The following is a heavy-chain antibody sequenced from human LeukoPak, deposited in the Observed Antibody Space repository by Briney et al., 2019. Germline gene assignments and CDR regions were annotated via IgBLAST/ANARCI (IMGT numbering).Heavy chain of an antibody. CDR1: GGSFSGYY. D-gene: IGHD2-2*01. V-gene: IGHV4-34*01. CDR2: INHSGST. J-gene: IGHJ6*04. Sequence: SETLSLTYAVYGGSFSGYYWSWIRQPPGKGLEWIGEINHSGSTNYNPSLKSRVTISVDTSKNQFSLKLSSVTAADTAVYYCARGPGYCSSTSCDYGMDVWGKGTTVTVSS. CDR3: ARGPGYCSSTSCDYGMDV.